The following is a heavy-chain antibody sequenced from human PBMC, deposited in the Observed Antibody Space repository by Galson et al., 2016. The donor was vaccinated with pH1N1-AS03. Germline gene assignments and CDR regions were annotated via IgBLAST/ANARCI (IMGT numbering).Heavy chain of an antibody. CDR2: ISSSGNII. CDR3: AKGGLEVVIAFEGAHYYMDV. CDR1: GFTFSSYE. V-gene: IGHV3-48*03. Sequence: SLRLSCAASGFTFSSYEMNWVRQAPGKGLEWVSYISSSGNIIYYADSVKGRFTISKDNSENTLYLEMSSLRAEDTALYYCAKGGLEVVIAFEGAHYYMDVWGKGTTVTVSS. J-gene: IGHJ6*03. D-gene: IGHD2-21*01.